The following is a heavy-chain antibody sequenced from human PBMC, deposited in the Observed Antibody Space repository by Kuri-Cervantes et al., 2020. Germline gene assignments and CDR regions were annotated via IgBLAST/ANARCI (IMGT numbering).Heavy chain of an antibody. CDR2: IYWDEDK. Sequence: SGPTMVQPPKTFTLTCTVSGLSLSKTTMGVSWVRQPQGKALEWPALIYWDEDKRYSPSLKSRLTITKDTCKNQVVLTMTNMNPVDTATYYCALTHEFRAFDIWGQGTMVTVSS. D-gene: IGHD3-10*01. V-gene: IGHV2-5*02. J-gene: IGHJ3*02. CDR3: ALTHEFRAFDI. CDR1: GLSLSKTTMG.